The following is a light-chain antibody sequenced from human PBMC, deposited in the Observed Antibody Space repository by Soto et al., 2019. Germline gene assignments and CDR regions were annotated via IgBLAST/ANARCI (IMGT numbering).Light chain of an antibody. CDR2: GAS. CDR1: QSVSSSS. Sequence: EIVLTQSPGTLSLSPGERATLSCRASQSVSSSSLAWYQQKPGQAPRLLIYGASSRATGIPDRFSGSGSGTDFTLTIGRLESEDFAVYYCQHYGSSSPITFGQGTRLEIK. V-gene: IGKV3-20*01. CDR3: QHYGSSSPIT. J-gene: IGKJ5*01.